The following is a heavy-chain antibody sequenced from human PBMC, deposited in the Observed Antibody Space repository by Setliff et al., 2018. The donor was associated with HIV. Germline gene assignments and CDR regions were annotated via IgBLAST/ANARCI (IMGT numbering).Heavy chain of an antibody. Sequence: PSETLSLTCGVSGGSINTPTYYWGWIRQPPGKGLEWIGSIHYSGTTYYNPSLKSRVTISIDTSKSHFSLRVTSVTATDTAVYYCTRQSPVAGSGAFDIWGQGTMVTVSS. J-gene: IGHJ3*02. CDR3: TRQSPVAGSGAFDI. V-gene: IGHV4-39*02. CDR1: GGSINTPTYY. CDR2: IHYSGTT. D-gene: IGHD6-19*01.